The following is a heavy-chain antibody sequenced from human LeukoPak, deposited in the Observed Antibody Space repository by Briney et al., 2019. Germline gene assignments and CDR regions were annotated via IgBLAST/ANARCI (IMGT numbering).Heavy chain of an antibody. Sequence: GGSLRLSCAASGFTFSSYAMNWVRQTPGKGLEWVSSISSSSTYIYYADSVKGRFTISRDNAKNSLYLQMNSLRVEDTAVYYCAREPTAMILWGQGTLVTVSS. D-gene: IGHD5-18*01. J-gene: IGHJ4*02. CDR2: ISSSSTYI. CDR3: AREPTAMIL. CDR1: GFTFSSYA. V-gene: IGHV3-21*01.